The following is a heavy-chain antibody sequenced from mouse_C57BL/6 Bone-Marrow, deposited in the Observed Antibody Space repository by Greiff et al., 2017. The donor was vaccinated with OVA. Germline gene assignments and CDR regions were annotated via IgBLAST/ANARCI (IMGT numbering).Heavy chain of an antibody. V-gene: IGHV5-6*02. CDR3: ARRRLRRDFDY. D-gene: IGHD2-2*01. CDR2: ISSGGSYT. J-gene: IGHJ2*01. CDR1: GFTFSSYG. Sequence: EVKLMESGGDLVKPGGSLKLSCAASGFTFSSYGMSWVRQTPDKRLEWVATISSGGSYTYYPESVKGRFTISRDNSKNTLYLQLSSLKSEDTAMYYCARRRLRRDFDYWGQGTTLTVSS.